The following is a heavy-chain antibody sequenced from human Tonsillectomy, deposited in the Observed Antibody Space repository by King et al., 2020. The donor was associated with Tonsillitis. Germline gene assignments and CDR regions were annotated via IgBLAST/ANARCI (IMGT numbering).Heavy chain of an antibody. J-gene: IGHJ5*02. D-gene: IGHD3-22*01. CDR2: IIPILDIT. CDR3: ARSYDSSGYYWDWFDP. Sequence: VQLVESGAEVKKPGSSVKVSCTASGGTFSRSAISWVRQAPGQGLEWMGRIIPILDITDYAQNFQGRVTITADTSTSTAYMELSSLRSEDTAVYYCARSYDSSGYYWDWFDPWGQGTLVTVSS. V-gene: IGHV1-69*09. CDR1: GGTFSRSA.